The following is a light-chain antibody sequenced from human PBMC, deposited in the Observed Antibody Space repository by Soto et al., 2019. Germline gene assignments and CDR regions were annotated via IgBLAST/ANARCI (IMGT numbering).Light chain of an antibody. CDR3: QQYNSPGP. CDR2: DAS. Sequence: DIQMTQSPSTLSASVGDRVTITCRASQSISSWLAWYQQKPGKAPKLLIYDASSLESGVPSRFSGSGSGTEFTLTISSLQPDDFATYYCQQYNSPGPFGGGTKVEIK. V-gene: IGKV1-5*01. J-gene: IGKJ4*01. CDR1: QSISSW.